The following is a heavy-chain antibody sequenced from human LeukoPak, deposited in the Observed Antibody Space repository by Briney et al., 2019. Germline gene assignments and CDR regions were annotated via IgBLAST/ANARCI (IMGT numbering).Heavy chain of an antibody. CDR1: GYSFADYW. CDR2: IYPGDSDT. J-gene: IGHJ3*02. CDR3: ARLDYLLLAFDI. V-gene: IGHV5-51*01. D-gene: IGHD4-11*01. Sequence: GDSLKISCKSSGYSFADYWIGWVRQMPGKGLEWMGIIYPGDSDTRYSPSFQGQVTISADKSINTAYLQWSGLKASDTAMYYCARLDYLLLAFDIWGQGTMVTVSS.